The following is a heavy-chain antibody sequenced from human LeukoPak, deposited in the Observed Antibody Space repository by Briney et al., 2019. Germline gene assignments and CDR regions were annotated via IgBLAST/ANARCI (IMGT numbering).Heavy chain of an antibody. Sequence: GGSLRLSCAASGFSFSSYGMHWVRQAPGKGLEWVAVIWYDGSIKYYGDSVKGRFTISRDKSKNTLYLQMNSLSAEDTAVYYCAKSRGYYYEKSGPADYWGQGTLVTVSS. J-gene: IGHJ4*02. CDR1: GFSFSSYG. D-gene: IGHD3-22*01. CDR3: AKSRGYYYEKSGPADY. V-gene: IGHV3-33*03. CDR2: IWYDGSIK.